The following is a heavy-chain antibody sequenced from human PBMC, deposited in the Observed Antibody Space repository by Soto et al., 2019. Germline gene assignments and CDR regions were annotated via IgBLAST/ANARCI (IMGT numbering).Heavy chain of an antibody. CDR2: ISSSSTNI. Sequence: EVQLVESGGGLVQPGGSLRLSCAASGFTISGNAMNWVRQAPARGLEWVSYISSSSTNIHYADSVRGRFTISRDNAKNSLYLQMNSLRDEDTAVYRCARDLSWGSKWYYYMDVWGKGATGTVSS. CDR3: ARDLSWGSKWYYYMDV. CDR1: GFTISGNA. D-gene: IGHD3-16*01. J-gene: IGHJ6*03. V-gene: IGHV3-48*02.